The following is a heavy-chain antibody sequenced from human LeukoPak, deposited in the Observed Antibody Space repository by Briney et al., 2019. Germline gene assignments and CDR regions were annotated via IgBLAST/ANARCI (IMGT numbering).Heavy chain of an antibody. Sequence: GASVKVSCTASGGTFSIYGINWVRQAPGQGLEWMGGIIPIFGAANYSQKFQGRVTITADTSTNTAYMELGSLRSEDAAVYYCARAARTLFGVFIIAAFDIWGQGTMVTVSS. CDR2: IIPIFGAA. V-gene: IGHV1-69*06. CDR1: GGTFSIYG. J-gene: IGHJ3*02. D-gene: IGHD3-3*01. CDR3: ARAARTLFGVFIIAAFDI.